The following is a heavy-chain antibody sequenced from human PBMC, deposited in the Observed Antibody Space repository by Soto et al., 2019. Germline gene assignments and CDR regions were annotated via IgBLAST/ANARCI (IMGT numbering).Heavy chain of an antibody. CDR1: GGTFSSYA. CDR3: ARVPTIVVVTAITLGDAFDI. Sequence: GASVKVSCKASGGTFSSYAISWVRQAPGQGLEWMGGIIPIFGTANYAQKFQGRVTITADESTSTAYMELSSLRSEDTAVYYCARVPTIVVVTAITLGDAFDIWGQGTMVTVSS. J-gene: IGHJ3*02. V-gene: IGHV1-69*13. D-gene: IGHD2-21*02. CDR2: IIPIFGTA.